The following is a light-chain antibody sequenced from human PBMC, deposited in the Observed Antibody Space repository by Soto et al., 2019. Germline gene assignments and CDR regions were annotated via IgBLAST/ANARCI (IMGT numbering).Light chain of an antibody. J-gene: IGKJ4*01. V-gene: IGKV3-20*01. CDR1: QSVYKNF. CDR3: HQDGSSPPT. CDR2: GAS. Sequence: EIVLTQSPGTLSLSPGERATLSCRASQSVYKNFLAWYQQKPGQAPRLLINGASTRPTGIPDRFSGSGAGTEFSLTIDRLEPEDFAVYFCHQDGSSPPTFGGGTKVAIK.